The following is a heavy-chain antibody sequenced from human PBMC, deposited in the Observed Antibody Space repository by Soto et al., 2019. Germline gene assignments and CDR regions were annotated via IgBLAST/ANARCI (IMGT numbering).Heavy chain of an antibody. CDR2: SYYSGST. Sequence: QLQVSGPEVVKPSETLSLTCTVSGGSMSSHYWAWMRQSPVQGLEWIGYSYYSGSTNSNPSLTGRLNMSVDTSKTKFSLNLRSVTVADTAVYYCATQRLGEFGSHFDHWGQGTLVSVSS. V-gene: IGHV4-59*11. CDR1: GGSMSSHY. J-gene: IGHJ4*02. D-gene: IGHD3-10*01. CDR3: ATQRLGEFGSHFDH.